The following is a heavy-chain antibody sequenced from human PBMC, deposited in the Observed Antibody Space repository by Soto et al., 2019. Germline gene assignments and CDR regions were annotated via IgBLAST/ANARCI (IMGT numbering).Heavy chain of an antibody. V-gene: IGHV6-1*01. Sequence: PSQTLSLTCAISGDSVSSHSAAWNWIRQSPSRGLEWLGGTYYRSKWYNDYAVSVKSRIIINPDTSKNQFSLQLNSVTPEDTAVDYCARDDHCSGGSCYNLADYWGQGTLVTVSS. J-gene: IGHJ4*02. CDR1: GDSVSSHSAA. CDR2: TYYRSKWYN. D-gene: IGHD2-15*01. CDR3: ARDDHCSGGSCYNLADY.